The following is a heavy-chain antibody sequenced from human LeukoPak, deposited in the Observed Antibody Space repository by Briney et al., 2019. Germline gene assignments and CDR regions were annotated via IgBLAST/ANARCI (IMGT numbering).Heavy chain of an antibody. CDR2: IWYDGSNK. Sequence: PGRSLRLXCAASGFTFSSYGMHWVRQAPGKGLEWVAVIWYDGSNKYYADSVKGRFTISRDNSKNTLYLQMNSLRAEDTAVYYCAKGRSIAARPLDYWGQGTLVTVSS. J-gene: IGHJ4*02. V-gene: IGHV3-33*06. CDR1: GFTFSSYG. D-gene: IGHD6-6*01. CDR3: AKGRSIAARPLDY.